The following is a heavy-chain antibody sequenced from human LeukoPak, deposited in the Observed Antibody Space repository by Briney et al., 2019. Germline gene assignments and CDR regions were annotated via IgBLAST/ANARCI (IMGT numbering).Heavy chain of an antibody. J-gene: IGHJ3*02. CDR1: GFTFSDYY. Sequence: GSLRLSCAASGFTFSDYYMSWIRQAPGKGLEWVSYISSSGSTIYYADSVKGRFTISRDNAKNSLYLQMNSLRAEDTAVYYCASLEWSGSSGYYDDAFDIWGQGTMVTVSS. D-gene: IGHD3-22*01. V-gene: IGHV3-11*01. CDR2: ISSSGSTI. CDR3: ASLEWSGSSGYYDDAFDI.